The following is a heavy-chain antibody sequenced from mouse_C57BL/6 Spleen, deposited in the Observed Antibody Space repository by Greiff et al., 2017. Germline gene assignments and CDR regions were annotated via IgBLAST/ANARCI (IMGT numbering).Heavy chain of an antibody. J-gene: IGHJ4*01. CDR3: ARSTGALMDY. CDR1: GYTFTSYW. Sequence: VQLQQPGTELVKPGASVKLSCKASGYTFTSYWMHWVKQRPGQGLEWIGIINPSNGGTKYNEKFKGKATLTVDKSSSTAYMQLSCLTSEDSAIYYCARSTGALMDYWGQGTSVTVSS. V-gene: IGHV1-53*01. CDR2: INPSNGGT. D-gene: IGHD4-1*01.